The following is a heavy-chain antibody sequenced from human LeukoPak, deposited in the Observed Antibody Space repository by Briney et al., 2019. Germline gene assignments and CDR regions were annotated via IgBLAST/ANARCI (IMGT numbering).Heavy chain of an antibody. V-gene: IGHV4-34*01. CDR2: INHSGST. CDR1: GGSFSGYY. J-gene: IGHJ4*02. CDR3: RRVGRGSFDY. Sequence: SETLSLTCAVYGGSFSGYYWSWIRQPPGQGLEWIGEINHSGSTNYNPSLKSRVTISVDTSKNQFSLKLSSGTAADTAVYICRRVGRGSFDYWGQGTLVTVSS. D-gene: IGHD3-10*01.